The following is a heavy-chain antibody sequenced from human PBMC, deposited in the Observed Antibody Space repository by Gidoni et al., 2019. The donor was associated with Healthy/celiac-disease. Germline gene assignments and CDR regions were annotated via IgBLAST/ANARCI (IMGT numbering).Heavy chain of an antibody. CDR3: AKEVPAAILSGFYYYYYGMDV. CDR1: GFPFSSYA. CDR2: ISGSGGST. Sequence: EVQLLESGGGLVQPGGSLRLSCAASGFPFSSYAMSWVRQAPGKGLEWVSAISGSGGSTYYADSVKGRFTISRDNSKNTLYLQMNSLRAEDTAVYYCAKEVPAAILSGFYYYYYGMDVWGQGTTVTVSS. D-gene: IGHD2-2*02. V-gene: IGHV3-23*01. J-gene: IGHJ6*02.